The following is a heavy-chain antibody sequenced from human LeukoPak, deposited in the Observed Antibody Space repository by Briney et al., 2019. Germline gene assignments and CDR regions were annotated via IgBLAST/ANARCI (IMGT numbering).Heavy chain of an antibody. Sequence: SRTLSLTCAISGDSVSSNSAAWNWIRQSPSRGLEWLGRTYYRSKWYNDYAVSVKSRITINPDTSKNQFSLQLNSVTPEDTAVYYCARDQRLVGATLFDYWGQGTLVTVSS. V-gene: IGHV6-1*01. D-gene: IGHD1-26*01. CDR3: ARDQRLVGATLFDY. CDR2: TYYRSKWYN. J-gene: IGHJ4*02. CDR1: GDSVSSNSAA.